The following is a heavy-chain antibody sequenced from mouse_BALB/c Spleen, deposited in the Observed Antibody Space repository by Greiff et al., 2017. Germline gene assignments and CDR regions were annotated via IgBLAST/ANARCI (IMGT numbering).Heavy chain of an antibody. J-gene: IGHJ3*01. Sequence: LVKPGASVKISCKASGYSFTGYYMHWVKQSHGKSLEWIGYISCYNGATSYNQKFKGKATLTVDTSSSTAYMQFNSLTSEDSAVYYCAHYDYGVFAYWGQGTLVTVSA. CDR3: AHYDYGVFAY. CDR1: GYSFTGYY. CDR2: ISCYNGAT. V-gene: IGHV1S34*01. D-gene: IGHD2-4*01.